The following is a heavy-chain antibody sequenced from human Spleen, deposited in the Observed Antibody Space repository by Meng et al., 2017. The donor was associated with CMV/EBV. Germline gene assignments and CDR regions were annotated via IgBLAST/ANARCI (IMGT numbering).Heavy chain of an antibody. CDR1: FTFSTAG. Sequence: FTFSTAGMSWVRQAPGKGLEWVGRIKSKTDGGTTDYAAPVKGRFTISRDDSKNTLYLQMNSLKTEDTAVYYCTTRSLGGSYGKLFDYWGQGTLVTVSS. CDR2: IKSKTDGGTT. D-gene: IGHD1-26*01. CDR3: TTRSLGGSYGKLFDY. V-gene: IGHV3-15*01. J-gene: IGHJ4*02.